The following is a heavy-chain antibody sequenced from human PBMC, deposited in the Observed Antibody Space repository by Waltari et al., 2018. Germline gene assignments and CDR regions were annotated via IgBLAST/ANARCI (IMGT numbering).Heavy chain of an antibody. CDR2: ISYDGSKK. D-gene: IGHD3-22*01. J-gene: IGHJ3*02. V-gene: IGHV3-30*01. Sequence: QVQLVESGGGVVQPGRSLRLSCAASGFTFSRSAMHWVRQAPGTGLEWVAVISYDGSKKYYADSVKGRFTISRDNSKNTLYLQMNSLRAEDTAVYYCARERYYYDSSGYPRGAFDIWGQGTMVTVSS. CDR1: GFTFSRSA. CDR3: ARERYYYDSSGYPRGAFDI.